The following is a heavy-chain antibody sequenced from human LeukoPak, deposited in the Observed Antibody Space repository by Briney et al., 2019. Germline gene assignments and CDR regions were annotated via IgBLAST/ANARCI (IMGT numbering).Heavy chain of an antibody. Sequence: GASVKVSCKASGYTFSGYYMHWVRQAPGQVLEWMGWINPNSGGTNYAQKFQGRVTMTRDTSISTAYMELSRLRSDDTAVYYCARDESVLWFGELLYLFDYWGQGTLVTVSS. CDR3: ARDESVLWFGELLYLFDY. V-gene: IGHV1-2*02. J-gene: IGHJ4*02. CDR1: GYTFSGYY. CDR2: INPNSGGT. D-gene: IGHD3-10*01.